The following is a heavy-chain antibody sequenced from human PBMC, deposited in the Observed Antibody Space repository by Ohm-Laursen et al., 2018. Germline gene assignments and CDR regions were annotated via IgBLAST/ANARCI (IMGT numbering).Heavy chain of an antibody. CDR2: INSRSSTM. CDR3: ARERGGSYFDS. J-gene: IGHJ4*02. V-gene: IGHV3-48*01. D-gene: IGHD1-26*01. CDR1: GFTFSSYA. Sequence: SLRLSCAASGFTFSSYAMTWVRQAPGKGLEWVSYINSRSSTMNYADSVKGRFAVSRDNARFSLYLQMNSLRVEDTAVYYCARERGGSYFDSWGQGTLVTVSS.